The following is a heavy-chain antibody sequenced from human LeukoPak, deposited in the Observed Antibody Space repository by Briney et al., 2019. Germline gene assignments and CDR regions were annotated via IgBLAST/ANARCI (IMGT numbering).Heavy chain of an antibody. CDR3: ARGLIAGYCSGGSCQYYYYYGMDV. Sequence: GGSLSLSCAASGFTVSSNYMSWVRQAPGKGLEWVSVIYSGGSTYYADSVKGRFTISRDNSKNTLYLQMNSLRAEDTAVYYCARGLIAGYCSGGSCQYYYYYGMDVWGQGTTVTVSS. J-gene: IGHJ6*02. CDR2: IYSGGST. D-gene: IGHD2-15*01. CDR1: GFTVSSNY. V-gene: IGHV3-66*02.